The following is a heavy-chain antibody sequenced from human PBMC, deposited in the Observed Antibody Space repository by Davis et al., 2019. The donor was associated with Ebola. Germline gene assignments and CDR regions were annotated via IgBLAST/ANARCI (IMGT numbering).Heavy chain of an antibody. D-gene: IGHD3-16*01. CDR2: IYYSGST. CDR1: GGSISSSSYY. J-gene: IGHJ4*02. CDR3: ARVRPDEGIDY. Sequence: SETLSLTCTVSGGSISSSSYYWGWIRQPPGKGLEWIGSIYYSGSTYYNPSLKSRVTISVDTSKNQFSLKLSSVTAADTAVYYCARVRPDEGIDYWGQGTLVTVSS. V-gene: IGHV4-39*07.